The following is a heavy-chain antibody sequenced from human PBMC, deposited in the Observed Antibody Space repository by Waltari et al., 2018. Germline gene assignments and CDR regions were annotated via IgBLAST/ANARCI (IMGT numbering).Heavy chain of an antibody. CDR2: IRQDGVEK. V-gene: IGHV3-7*04. J-gene: IGHJ4*02. CDR1: GFIFSNYW. CDR3: SRAEDY. Sequence: EVQLVESGGGLVQPGGSLRLSCTASGFIFSNYWMSWVRQAPGKGMEWVANIRQDGVEKHYVDSVKGRFTISRDNAKNSLHLQINSLRAEDTAVYYCSRAEDYWGQGTLVTVSS.